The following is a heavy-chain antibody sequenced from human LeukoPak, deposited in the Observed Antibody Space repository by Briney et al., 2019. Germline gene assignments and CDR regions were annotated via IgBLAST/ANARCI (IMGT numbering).Heavy chain of an antibody. V-gene: IGHV3-30*18. CDR3: AKADRGWGVITKD. Sequence: GRSLRLSCAASGFPFSNHGMHWVRQAPGKGLEWVAVISYDGRNKYYADSVKGRFTISRDNSQNTLSLQMNSLRAEDTAVYYCAKADRGWGVITKDWGQGTLVTVSS. D-gene: IGHD3-10*01. J-gene: IGHJ4*02. CDR1: GFPFSNHG. CDR2: ISYDGRNK.